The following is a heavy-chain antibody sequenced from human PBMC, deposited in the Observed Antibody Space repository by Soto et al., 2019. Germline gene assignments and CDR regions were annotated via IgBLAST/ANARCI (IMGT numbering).Heavy chain of an antibody. CDR2: IYYSGST. CDR1: GGSISSYY. Sequence: SETLSLTCTVSGGSISSYYWSWIRQPPGKGLEWIGYIYYSGSTNYNPSLKSRVTISVDTSKNQFSLKLSSVTAADTAVYYCASIKRSTYYDFWSCYTDYYYYLDVSGKGTTVTVSS. CDR3: ASIKRSTYYDFWSCYTDYYYYLDV. V-gene: IGHV4-59*01. J-gene: IGHJ6*03. D-gene: IGHD3-3*01.